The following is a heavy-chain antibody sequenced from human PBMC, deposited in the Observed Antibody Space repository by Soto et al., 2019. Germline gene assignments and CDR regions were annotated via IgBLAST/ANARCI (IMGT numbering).Heavy chain of an antibody. CDR2: ISGSGGST. Sequence: WALRLSFAASGLAFSSYAITSARPVSGKGLEWVSAISGSGGSTYYADSVKGRFTISRDNSKNTLYLQMNSLRAEDTAVYYCANFIGGWLRSLESYYYYYMDVWGKGT. CDR3: ANFIGGWLRSLESYYYYYMDV. CDR1: GLAFSSYA. V-gene: IGHV3-23*01. D-gene: IGHD5-12*01. J-gene: IGHJ6*03.